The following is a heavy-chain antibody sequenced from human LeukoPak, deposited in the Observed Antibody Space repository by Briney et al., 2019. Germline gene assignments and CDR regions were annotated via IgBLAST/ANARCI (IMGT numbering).Heavy chain of an antibody. CDR2: ISYDGSNK. V-gene: IGHV3-30*04. CDR3: ARVRALDDFWSGYYQGAFDI. CDR1: GFTFSTYA. Sequence: GGSLRLSCTASGFTFSTYAMHWVRQAPGKGLEWVAVISYDGSNKYYADSVKGRFTISRDNSKNTLYLQMNSLRAEDTAVYYCARVRALDDFWSGYYQGAFDIWGQGTMVTVSS. D-gene: IGHD3-3*01. J-gene: IGHJ3*02.